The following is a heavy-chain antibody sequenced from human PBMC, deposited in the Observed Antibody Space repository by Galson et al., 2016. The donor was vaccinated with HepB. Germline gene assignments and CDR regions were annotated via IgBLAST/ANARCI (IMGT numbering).Heavy chain of an antibody. CDR3: TRVGLLGSCSSTSCQGYFDY. Sequence: SLRLSCAVSGFTIRNNFMAWVRQGPGKGLQWVSVIYNNDDTYYSDSVKGRFTVSRDNSKNTLYLHLTSLRAEDTAVYYCTRVGLLGSCSSTSCQGYFDYWGQGTLVAVSS. CDR1: GFTIRNNF. CDR2: IYNNDDT. D-gene: IGHD2-2*01. V-gene: IGHV3-53*01. J-gene: IGHJ4*02.